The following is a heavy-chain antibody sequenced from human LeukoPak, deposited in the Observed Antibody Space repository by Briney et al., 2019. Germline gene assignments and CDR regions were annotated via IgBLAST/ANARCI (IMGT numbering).Heavy chain of an antibody. V-gene: IGHV4-59*01. D-gene: IGHD5-18*01. J-gene: IGHJ3*02. CDR3: ARSEYSYGADAFDI. CDR2: IYYSGST. CDR1: GGSINNYY. Sequence: PSETLSLTCTVSGGSINNYYWSWSRQPPGKGLEWIGYIYYSGSTNYNPSLKSRVTISVDTSKNQFSLKLSSVTAADTAVYYCARSEYSYGADAFDIWGQGTMVTVSS.